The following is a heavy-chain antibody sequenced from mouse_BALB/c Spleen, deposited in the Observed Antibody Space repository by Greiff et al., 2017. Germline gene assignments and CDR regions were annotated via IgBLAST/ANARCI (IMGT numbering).Heavy chain of an antibody. Sequence: SGPELVKPGASVKISCKASGYTFTDYNMHWVKQSHGKSLEWIGYIYPYNGGTGYNQKFKSKATLTVDNSSSTAYMELRSLTSEDSAVYYCARGGYYDYDVWFAYWGQGTLVTVSA. D-gene: IGHD2-4*01. J-gene: IGHJ3*01. CDR2: IYPYNGGT. CDR1: GYTFTDYN. V-gene: IGHV1S29*02. CDR3: ARGGYYDYDVWFAY.